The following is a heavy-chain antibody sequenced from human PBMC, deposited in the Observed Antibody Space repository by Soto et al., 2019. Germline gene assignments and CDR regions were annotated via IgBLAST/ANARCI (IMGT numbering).Heavy chain of an antibody. CDR3: ARDLAEQWLVGDYYYYGMDV. V-gene: IGHV1-46*01. Sequence: ASVKVSCKASGYTFTSYYMHWVRQAPGQGLEWMGIINPSGGSTSYAQKFQGRVTMTRDTSTSTVYMELSSLRSEDTAVYYCARDLAEQWLVGDYYYYGMDVWGQGTTVTVSS. J-gene: IGHJ6*02. CDR2: INPSGGST. D-gene: IGHD6-19*01. CDR1: GYTFTSYY.